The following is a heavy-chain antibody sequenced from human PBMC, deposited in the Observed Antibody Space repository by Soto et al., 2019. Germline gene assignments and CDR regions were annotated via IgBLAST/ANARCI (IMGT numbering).Heavy chain of an antibody. D-gene: IGHD3-3*01. CDR2: INPATGAA. Sequence: QLHLVQSGAVVKKPGASVTVSCSASGYPVTAYYMHWVRQAPGRGLEWMGGINPATGAAKYTQTFQGRVTMTRDTSTSTVFMELSGLTAEDTAVFYFARGGGVGVAGSAAVVMWGQGTLVTVSS. CDR3: ARGGGVGVAGSAAVVM. V-gene: IGHV1-2*02. CDR1: GYPVTAYY. J-gene: IGHJ3*02.